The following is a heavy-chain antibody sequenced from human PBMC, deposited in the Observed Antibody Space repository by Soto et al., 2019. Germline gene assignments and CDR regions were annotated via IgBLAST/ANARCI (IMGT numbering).Heavy chain of an antibody. CDR2: TYYRSKWYN. CDR1: GDSFSSNGVA. V-gene: IGHV6-1*01. J-gene: IGHJ3*01. D-gene: IGHD2-15*01. CDR3: ARGKYSGFDL. Sequence: SQTLSLTCAISGDSFSSNGVAWNWIRQSPSRGLEWLGRTYYRSKWYNDYAVSVKSRITVNPDTSKNQFSLQLSSVTPEDTAVYYCARGKYSGFDLWGQGTMVTVS.